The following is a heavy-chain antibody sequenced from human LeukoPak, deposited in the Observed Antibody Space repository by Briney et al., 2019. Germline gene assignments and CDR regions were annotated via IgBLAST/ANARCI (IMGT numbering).Heavy chain of an antibody. CDR1: GGSISSYY. CDR2: IYYSGST. CDR3: ARHSRDGYNYDY. V-gene: IGHV4-59*08. Sequence: SETLSLTCTVSGGSISSYYWSWIRQPPGKGLEWIGYIYYSGSTNYNPSLKSRVTTSVDTSKNQFFLKLSSVTAADTAVYYCARHSRDGYNYDYWGQGTLVTVSS. D-gene: IGHD5-24*01. J-gene: IGHJ4*02.